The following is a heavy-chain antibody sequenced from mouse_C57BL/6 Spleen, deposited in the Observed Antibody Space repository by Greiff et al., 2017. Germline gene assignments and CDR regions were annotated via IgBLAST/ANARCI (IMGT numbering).Heavy chain of an antibody. Sequence: QVQLQQPGAELVKPGASVKLSCKASGYTFTSYWMHWVKQRPGQGLEWIGMIHPNSGSTNYNEKFKSKATLTVAKSSSTAYMQLSSLTSEDSAVYYCARGGTTVVADAMDYWGQGTSVTVSS. CDR1: GYTFTSYW. CDR3: ARGGTTVVADAMDY. D-gene: IGHD1-1*01. CDR2: IHPNSGST. V-gene: IGHV1-64*01. J-gene: IGHJ4*01.